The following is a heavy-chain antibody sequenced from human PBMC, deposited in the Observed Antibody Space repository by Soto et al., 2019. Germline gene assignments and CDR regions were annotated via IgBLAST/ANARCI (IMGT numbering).Heavy chain of an antibody. CDR1: GGSFSGYY. J-gene: IGHJ6*02. V-gene: IGHV4-34*01. Sequence: SETLSLTCAVYGGSFSGYYWSWIRQPPGKGLEWIGEINHSGSTNYNPSPKSRVTISVDTSKNQFSLKLSSVTAADTAVYYCALRGGPLLWFGEANYGMDVWGQGTTVTVSS. D-gene: IGHD3-10*01. CDR2: INHSGST. CDR3: ALRGGPLLWFGEANYGMDV.